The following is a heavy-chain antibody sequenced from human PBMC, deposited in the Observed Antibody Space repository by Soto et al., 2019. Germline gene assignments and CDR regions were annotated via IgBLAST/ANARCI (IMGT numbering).Heavy chain of an antibody. Sequence: TSETLSLTCTVSGGSVSSGSYYWSWIRQPPGKGLEWIGYIYYSGSINYNPSLKSRVTISVDTSKNQFNLKLSYVTAADTAVYYCAREKRYSGSPHLAHWGQGTLVTVSS. V-gene: IGHV4-61*01. CDR1: GGSVSSGSYY. CDR2: IYYSGSI. CDR3: AREKRYSGSPHLAH. D-gene: IGHD1-26*01. J-gene: IGHJ4*02.